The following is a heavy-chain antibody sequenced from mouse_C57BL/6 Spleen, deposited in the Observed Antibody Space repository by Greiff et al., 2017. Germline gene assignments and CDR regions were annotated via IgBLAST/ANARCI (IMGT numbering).Heavy chain of an antibody. CDR3: ARSYSNPDAMDY. Sequence: EVQGVESGGGLVKPGGSLKLSCAASGFTFSDYGMHWVRQAPEQGLEWVAYISSGSSTIYYADTVKGRFTISRDNAKSTLFLQLTSLRSEDTAMYYCARSYSNPDAMDYWGQGTSVTVSS. D-gene: IGHD2-5*01. CDR2: ISSGSSTI. J-gene: IGHJ4*01. CDR1: GFTFSDYG. V-gene: IGHV5-17*01.